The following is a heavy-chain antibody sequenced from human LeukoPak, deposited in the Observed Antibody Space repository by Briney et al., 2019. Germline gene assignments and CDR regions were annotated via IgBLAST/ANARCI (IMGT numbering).Heavy chain of an antibody. Sequence: PSETLSLTCTVSGGSISSYYWSWIRQPSGKGLEWIGYIYYSGSTNYNPSLKSRVTISVDTSKNQFSLKLSSVTAADTAVYYCAGGGYSLNYFDYWGQGTLVTVSS. CDR2: IYYSGST. J-gene: IGHJ4*02. D-gene: IGHD5-12*01. CDR1: GGSISSYY. CDR3: AGGGYSLNYFDY. V-gene: IGHV4-59*01.